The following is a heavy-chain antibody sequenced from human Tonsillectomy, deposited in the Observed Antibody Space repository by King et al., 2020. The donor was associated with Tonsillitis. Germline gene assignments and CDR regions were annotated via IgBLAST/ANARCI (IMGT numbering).Heavy chain of an antibody. CDR2: ISWNSASM. CDR1: GFNFDDSA. CDR3: VKDRYEVYFGYQGGLFHH. J-gene: IGHJ1*01. V-gene: IGHV3-9*01. Sequence: VQLVESGGGLVQPGWSLRVSCAASGFNFDDSAMHWVRQAPGKGLEWVSGISWNSASMGYGDSVKGRFTVSRDNAKNSLYLQMNSLRVEDTALYYCVKDRYEVYFGYQGGLFHHWGQGTLVTVSS. D-gene: IGHD2-15*01.